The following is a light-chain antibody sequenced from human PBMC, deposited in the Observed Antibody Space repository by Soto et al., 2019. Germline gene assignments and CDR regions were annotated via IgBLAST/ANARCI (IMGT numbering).Light chain of an antibody. J-gene: IGKJ4*01. CDR1: QSLLHTNGYNY. Sequence: DIVMTQSPLSLPVTPGEPASISCRSSQSLLHTNGYNYLDWYLQKPGQCPQLLIYLGSNRASGVPDRFSGSGSGTDFTLKISRVEAEDVGVYYCMQAVQTPLTFGGGTKVEIK. CDR3: MQAVQTPLT. CDR2: LGS. V-gene: IGKV2-28*01.